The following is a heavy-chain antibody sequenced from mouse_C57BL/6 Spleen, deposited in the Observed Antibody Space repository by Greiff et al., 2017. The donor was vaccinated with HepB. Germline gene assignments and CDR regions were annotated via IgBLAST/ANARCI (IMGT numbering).Heavy chain of an antibody. Sequence: VQLVESGPELVKPGASVKISCKASGYAFSSSWMNWVKQRPGTGLEWIGRIYPGDGDTNYNRKFKGKATMTADKSSSTASMQLSSLTSEDSAVYFCARSYYGSSYWYFDYWGQGTTLTVSS. CDR2: IYPGDGDT. V-gene: IGHV1-82*01. CDR3: ARSYYGSSYWYFDY. CDR1: GYAFSSSW. J-gene: IGHJ2*01. D-gene: IGHD1-1*01.